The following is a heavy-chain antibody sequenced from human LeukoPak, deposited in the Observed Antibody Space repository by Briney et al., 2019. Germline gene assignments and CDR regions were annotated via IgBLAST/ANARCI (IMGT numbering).Heavy chain of an antibody. V-gene: IGHV3-43D*03. J-gene: IGHJ4*02. D-gene: IGHD2-21*01. CDR1: GFTFDDYA. CDR2: ISWDGGST. Sequence: GGSLRLSCAASGFTFDDYAMHWVRQAPGKGLEWVSLISWDGGSTYYADSVKGRFTISRDNSKNSLYLQMNSLRAEDTALYYCAKSPHIVGPLDYWGQGTLVTVSS. CDR3: AKSPHIVGPLDY.